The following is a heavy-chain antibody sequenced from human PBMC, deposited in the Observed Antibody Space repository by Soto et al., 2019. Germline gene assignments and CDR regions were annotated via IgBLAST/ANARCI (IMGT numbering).Heavy chain of an antibody. CDR1: GFTFSNYG. D-gene: IGHD2-2*01. CDR2: VSYNGRKE. CDR3: AKDSLRGEVPAALNLDY. V-gene: IGHV3-30*18. Sequence: QVQLVESGGGVVQPGRSLRLSCVASGFTFSNYGMHWVRQAPGKGLEWVALVSYNGRKEYYADSVKGRFSISRDNSKNTLYVQMNTLSDEDTAVYYCAKDSLRGEVPAALNLDYWGRGTLVTVSS. J-gene: IGHJ4*02.